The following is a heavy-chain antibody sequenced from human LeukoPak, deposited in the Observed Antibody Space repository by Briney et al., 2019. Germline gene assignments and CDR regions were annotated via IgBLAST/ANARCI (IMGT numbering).Heavy chain of an antibody. CDR2: INHSGST. J-gene: IGHJ4*02. D-gene: IGHD3-9*01. CDR1: GGSFSGYY. CDR3: AGQYYDISTEEY. Sequence: SETLSLTCAVYGGSFSGYYWSWIRQPPGKGLEWIGEINHSGSTNYNPSLKSRVTISVDTSKNQFSLKLSSVTAADTAVYYCAGQYYDISTEEYWGQGTLVTVSS. V-gene: IGHV4-34*01.